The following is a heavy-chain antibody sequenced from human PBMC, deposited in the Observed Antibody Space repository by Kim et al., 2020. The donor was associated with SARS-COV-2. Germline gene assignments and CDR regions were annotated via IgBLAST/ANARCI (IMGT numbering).Heavy chain of an antibody. D-gene: IGHD5-12*01. Sequence: EPVKGRFTNSRDKAKNSLYLQMNSLRAEDTAVYYCARDRYSGYDYEGFDYWGQGTLVTVSS. V-gene: IGHV3-21*01. CDR3: ARDRYSGYDYEGFDY. J-gene: IGHJ4*02.